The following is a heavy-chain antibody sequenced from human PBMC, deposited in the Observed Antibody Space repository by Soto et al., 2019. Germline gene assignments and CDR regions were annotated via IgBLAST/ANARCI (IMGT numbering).Heavy chain of an antibody. D-gene: IGHD6-19*01. CDR2: INHSGST. V-gene: IGHV4-34*01. CDR3: ARATKRGEVAGRTNWFDP. J-gene: IGHJ5*02. CDR1: GGSFSGYY. Sequence: QVQLQQWGAGLLKPSETLSLTCAVYGGSFSGYYWSWIRQPPGKGLEWIGEINHSGSTNYNPSLKSRVTISVDTSKNQFSLKLSSVTAADTAVYYCARATKRGEVAGRTNWFDPWGQGTLVTVSS.